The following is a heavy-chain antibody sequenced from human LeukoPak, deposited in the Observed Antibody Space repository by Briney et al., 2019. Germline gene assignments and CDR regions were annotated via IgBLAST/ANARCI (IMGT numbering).Heavy chain of an antibody. Sequence: SETLSLTCTVSGGSISSYYWSWIRQPPGQGLEWIGDIYYSGSTNYNPSLKSRVSISVDTSKNQFSLELSSVTAADTAVYYCSRGAPGCSGYLRLDYFDYWGQGALVTVSS. CDR1: GGSISSYY. CDR2: IYYSGST. V-gene: IGHV4-59*01. CDR3: SRGAPGCSGYLRLDYFDY. D-gene: IGHD5-12*01. J-gene: IGHJ4*02.